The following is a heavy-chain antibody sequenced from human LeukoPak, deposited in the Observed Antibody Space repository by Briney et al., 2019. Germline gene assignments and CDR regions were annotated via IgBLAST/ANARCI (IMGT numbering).Heavy chain of an antibody. V-gene: IGHV3-53*01. CDR3: ARGTFLAASDFDY. CDR2: IYSGGST. Sequence: GGSLRLSCAASGFTVSSNYMSWVRQAPGKGLEWVSVIYSGGSTYYADSVKGRFTISRDNSKNTLYLQMNSLRAEDTAVYYCARGTFLAASDFDYWGQGTLVTVSS. J-gene: IGHJ4*02. D-gene: IGHD2-15*01. CDR1: GFTVSSNY.